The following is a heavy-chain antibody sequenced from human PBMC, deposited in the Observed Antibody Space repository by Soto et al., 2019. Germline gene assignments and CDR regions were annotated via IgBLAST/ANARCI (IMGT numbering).Heavy chain of an antibody. Sequence: SQTLSLTCAISGDSVSAHSAAWNWIRQSPSRGLEWLGRTYYRSKWNYDYAESVKSRMTITPDTSNNHFSLQLNSVTPEDTAVYYCVRHPLATLARYGMDVWGQGTTFTVSS. V-gene: IGHV6-1*01. CDR2: TYYRSKWNY. CDR3: VRHPLATLARYGMDV. CDR1: GDSVSAHSAA. J-gene: IGHJ6*02. D-gene: IGHD6-6*01.